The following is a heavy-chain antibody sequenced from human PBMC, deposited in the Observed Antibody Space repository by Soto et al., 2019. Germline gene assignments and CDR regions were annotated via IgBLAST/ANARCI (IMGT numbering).Heavy chain of an antibody. J-gene: IGHJ4*01. CDR2: IYYSGTT. CDR1: GGSITSSHYY. Sequence: QLQLQESGPRLVKPSETLSLICTVSGGSITSSHYYWGWIRQPPGKGLEWIGTIYYSGTTSYHPSLKSRVTISADTSKNQFSLRLSSVTAADTAVYYCARHGPTWVAQVLYFDYWGHGALVTVSS. D-gene: IGHD7-27*01. CDR3: ARHGPTWVAQVLYFDY. V-gene: IGHV4-39*01.